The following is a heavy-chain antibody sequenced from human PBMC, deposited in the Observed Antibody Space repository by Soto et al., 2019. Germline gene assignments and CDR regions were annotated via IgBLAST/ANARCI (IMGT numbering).Heavy chain of an antibody. V-gene: IGHV3-21*01. CDR1: GFTFSSYI. Sequence: GGSLRLSCAASGFTFSSYIMNWVRQAPGKGLEWVSSISSSSSYIYYADSVKGRFTISRDNAKNSLYLQMNSLRAEDTAVYYCAREPEPTVTTYNYYGMDVWGQGTTVTVSS. CDR3: AREPEPTVTTYNYYGMDV. D-gene: IGHD4-17*01. CDR2: ISSSSSYI. J-gene: IGHJ6*02.